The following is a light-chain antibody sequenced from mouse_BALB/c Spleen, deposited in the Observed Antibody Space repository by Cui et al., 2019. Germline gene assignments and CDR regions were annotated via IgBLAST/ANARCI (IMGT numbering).Light chain of an antibody. Sequence: DIEMTQSPASQPASLGESVTITCMASQTIGTCLAWYQQKPGKSPQLLIYAATSLADGVPSRFSGSGSGTKFSFKISSLQAEDFVSYYFQQLYSTPYTFGGGTKLEIK. V-gene: IGKV12-98*01. CDR3: QQLYSTPYT. J-gene: IGKJ2*01. CDR1: QTIGTC. CDR2: AAT.